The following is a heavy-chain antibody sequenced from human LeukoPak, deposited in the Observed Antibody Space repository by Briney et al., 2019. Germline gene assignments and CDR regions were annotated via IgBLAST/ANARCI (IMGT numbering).Heavy chain of an antibody. V-gene: IGHV1-18*01. CDR1: GYTFTSYG. J-gene: IGHJ4*02. CDR3: SRAWGPGDYFDY. Sequence: ASVKVSCKASGYTFTSYGISWVRQAPGQGLEWMGWISAYNGNTNYAQKLQGRVTMTTDTSTSTAYLELSSLRAYDTAVYYCSRAWGPGDYFDYWGQGTLVTVSS. D-gene: IGHD3-10*01. CDR2: ISAYNGNT.